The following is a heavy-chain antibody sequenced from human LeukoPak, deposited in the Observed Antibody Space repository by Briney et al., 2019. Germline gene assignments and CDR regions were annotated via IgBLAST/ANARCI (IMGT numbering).Heavy chain of an antibody. V-gene: IGHV4-61*05. CDR1: GGSISSSSYY. J-gene: IGHJ4*02. D-gene: IGHD5-18*01. CDR3: ARHGYSSLYS. Sequence: PSETLSLTCTVSGGSISSSSYYWGWIRQPPGKGLEWIGYIYYSGSTNSNPSLKSRVTISVDTSKNQFSLKLTSVTAADTAVYYCARHGYSSLYSWGQGTLVTVSS. CDR2: IYYSGST.